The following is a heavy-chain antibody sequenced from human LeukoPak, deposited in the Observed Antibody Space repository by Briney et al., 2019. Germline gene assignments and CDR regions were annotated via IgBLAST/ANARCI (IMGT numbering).Heavy chain of an antibody. CDR1: GYTFTSYG. Sequence: ASVKVSFKASGYTFTSYGISWVRQAPGQGGEGMGWISAYNGNTNYAQKLQGRVTMTTDTSTSTAYMELRSLRSDDTAVYYCARDQHYGPRRFDPWGQGTLVTVSS. D-gene: IGHD4-17*01. CDR3: ARDQHYGPRRFDP. V-gene: IGHV1-18*04. J-gene: IGHJ5*02. CDR2: ISAYNGNT.